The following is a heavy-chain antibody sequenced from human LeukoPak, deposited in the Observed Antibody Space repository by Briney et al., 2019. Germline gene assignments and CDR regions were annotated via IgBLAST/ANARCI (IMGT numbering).Heavy chain of an antibody. V-gene: IGHV3-30*04. Sequence: GGSLRLSCAASGFTFSSYAMHWVRQAPGKGLEWVAVISYDGSNKYYADSVKGRFTTSRDNSKNTLYLQMNSLRAEDTAVYYCARDYGSGSYSTYYFDYWGQGTLVTVSS. D-gene: IGHD3-10*01. CDR2: ISYDGSNK. CDR3: ARDYGSGSYSTYYFDY. CDR1: GFTFSSYA. J-gene: IGHJ4*02.